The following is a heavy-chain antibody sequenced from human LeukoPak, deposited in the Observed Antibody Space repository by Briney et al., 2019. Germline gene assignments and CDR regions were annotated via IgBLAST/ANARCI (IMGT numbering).Heavy chain of an antibody. V-gene: IGHV1-69*01. CDR3: ARVERHDSLYNGMDV. CDR1: GGTFSSYA. CDR2: IIPIFGTT. D-gene: IGHD1-1*01. Sequence: SVTVSCKASGGTFSSYAISWVRQAPGQGLEWMGGIIPIFGTTNYAQKFQGRVTITADESTSTAYMELSSLRSEDTAVYYCARVERHDSLYNGMDVWGQGTTVTVSS. J-gene: IGHJ6*02.